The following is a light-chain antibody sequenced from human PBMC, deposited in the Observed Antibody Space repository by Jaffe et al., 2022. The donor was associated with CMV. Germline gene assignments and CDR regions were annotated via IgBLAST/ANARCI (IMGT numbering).Light chain of an antibody. J-gene: IGKJ1*01. Sequence: EIVLTQSPGTLSLSPGERATLSCRASQSVRSSYLAWYQQKPGQAPRLLIYGASSRATGIPDRFSGSGSGTDFTLTISRLEAEDFAVYYCQQYDRSPQTFGQGTKVEIK. CDR2: GAS. CDR3: QQYDRSPQT. V-gene: IGKV3-20*01. CDR1: QSVRSSY.